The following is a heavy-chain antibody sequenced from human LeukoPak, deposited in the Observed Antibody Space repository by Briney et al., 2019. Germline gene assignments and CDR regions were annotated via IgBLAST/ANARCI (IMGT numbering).Heavy chain of an antibody. CDR2: ISGSGGST. V-gene: IGHV3-23*01. CDR1: GFNFNTYA. CDR3: AKGGSYCSGGSCYYGLFDY. Sequence: GGSLRLSCATSGFNFNTYAMTWVRQAPGKGLEWVSAISGSGGSTYYADSVKGRFTISRDNSKNTLYLQMNSLRAEDTAVYYCAKGGSYCSGGSCYYGLFDYWGQGTLVTVSS. J-gene: IGHJ4*02. D-gene: IGHD2-15*01.